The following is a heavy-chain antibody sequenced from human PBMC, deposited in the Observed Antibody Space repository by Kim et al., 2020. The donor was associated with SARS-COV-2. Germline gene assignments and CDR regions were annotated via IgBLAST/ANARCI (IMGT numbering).Heavy chain of an antibody. J-gene: IGHJ6*02. D-gene: IGHD6-13*01. V-gene: IGHV3-13*01. Sequence: SVQGRFTISRENAKNSLYLQIRSLRAADTAVYYCARESIAAATTGGMDVWGQGTTVTVSS. CDR3: ARESIAAATTGGMDV.